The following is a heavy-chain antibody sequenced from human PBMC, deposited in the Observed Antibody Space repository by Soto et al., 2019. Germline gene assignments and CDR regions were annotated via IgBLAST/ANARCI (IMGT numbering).Heavy chain of an antibody. CDR3: ARTYDFWSGQWYYRLDV. Sequence: GESLKISCKASGYDFTTYWIGWVRQMPGEGLEWMGFIYPGDPDTRYRPSFQGQVTISAYKSINTAYLQWSSLEAPDTAIYYCARTYDFWSGQWYYRLDVWGQGTTVTVSS. J-gene: IGHJ6*02. CDR1: GYDFTTYW. V-gene: IGHV5-51*01. D-gene: IGHD3-3*01. CDR2: IYPGDPDT.